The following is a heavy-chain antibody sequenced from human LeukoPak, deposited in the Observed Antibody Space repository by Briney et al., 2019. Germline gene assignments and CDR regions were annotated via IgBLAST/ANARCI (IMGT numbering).Heavy chain of an antibody. V-gene: IGHV3-48*03. Sequence: GGSLRLSCPASGFTFSSYEMNWVRQAPGKGLEWVSYISSSGSTIYYADSVKGRFTISRDNAKNSLYLQMNSLRAEDTAVYYCAELGITMIGGVWGKGTTVTISS. D-gene: IGHD3-10*02. CDR1: GFTFSSYE. J-gene: IGHJ6*04. CDR2: ISSSGSTI. CDR3: AELGITMIGGV.